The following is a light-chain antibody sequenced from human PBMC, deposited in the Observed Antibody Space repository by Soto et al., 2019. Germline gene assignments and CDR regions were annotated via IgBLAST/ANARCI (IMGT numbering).Light chain of an antibody. CDR1: SSDVGGYNY. Sequence: QSALTQPPSASGSPGQSVTISCTATSSDVGGYNYVSWYQQHPGKAPKLMIYEVSKWPSGVPDRFSGSKSGNTASLTVSGLQAEDEADYYCSSYAGSNNLVFGGGTKLTVL. J-gene: IGLJ2*01. V-gene: IGLV2-8*01. CDR2: EVS. CDR3: SSYAGSNNLV.